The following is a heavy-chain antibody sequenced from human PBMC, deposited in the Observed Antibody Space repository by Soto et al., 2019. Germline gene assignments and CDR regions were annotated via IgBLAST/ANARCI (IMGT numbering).Heavy chain of an antibody. Sequence: GGSLRLSCAASGFTFDYYTMHWVRQAPGKGLEWVSLISWDGGSTYYADSVKGRFTISRDNSKNSLYLQMNSLRTEDTALYYCATSTGIGYFDYWGQGTLVTVSS. D-gene: IGHD3-10*01. J-gene: IGHJ4*02. CDR1: GFTFDYYT. V-gene: IGHV3-43*01. CDR3: ATSTGIGYFDY. CDR2: ISWDGGST.